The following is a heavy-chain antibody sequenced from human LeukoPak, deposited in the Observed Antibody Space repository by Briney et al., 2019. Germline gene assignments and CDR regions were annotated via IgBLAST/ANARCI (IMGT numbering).Heavy chain of an antibody. J-gene: IGHJ4*02. Sequence: ASVKVSCKASGYTFTGYYMHWVRQVPGQGLEWMGWINPNSGGTNYAQKFQGRVTMTRDTSISTAYMELSRLRSDDTAVYYCARYSPVVREYYFDYWGQGTLVTVSS. D-gene: IGHD4-23*01. CDR3: ARYSPVVREYYFDY. CDR1: GYTFTGYY. CDR2: INPNSGGT. V-gene: IGHV1-2*02.